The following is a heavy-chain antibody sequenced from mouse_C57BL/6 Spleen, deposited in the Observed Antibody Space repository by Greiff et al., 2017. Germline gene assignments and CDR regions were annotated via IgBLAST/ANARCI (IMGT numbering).Heavy chain of an antibody. CDR1: GYTFTDYY. CDR2: INPNNGGT. V-gene: IGHV1-26*01. D-gene: IGHD2-1*01. Sequence: EVQLQQSGPELVKPGASVKISCKASGYTFTDYYMNWVKQSHGKSLEWIGDINPNNGGTSYNQKFKGKATLTVDKSSSTAYMEHRSLTSEDSAVYYCARRYGNYVDYWGQGTTLTVSA. J-gene: IGHJ2*01. CDR3: ARRYGNYVDY.